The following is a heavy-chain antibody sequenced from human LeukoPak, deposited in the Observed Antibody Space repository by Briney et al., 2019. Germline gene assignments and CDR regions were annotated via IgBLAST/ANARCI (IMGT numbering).Heavy chain of an antibody. CDR3: AKDQYSYDSSAYYSYGMDV. D-gene: IGHD3-22*01. CDR1: DFIFGTHG. CDR2: ISYDGSSQ. V-gene: IGHV3-30*18. Sequence: GRSLRLSCAASDFIFGTHGMHWVRQAPGKGLEWVAVISYDGSSQYYADSVKGRFTVSRDNSKNTLYLQMNSLRAEDTAVYYCAKDQYSYDSSAYYSYGMDVWGQGTTVTVSS. J-gene: IGHJ6*02.